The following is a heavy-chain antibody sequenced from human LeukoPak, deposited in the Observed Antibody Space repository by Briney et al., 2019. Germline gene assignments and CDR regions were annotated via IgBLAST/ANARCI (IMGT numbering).Heavy chain of an antibody. CDR3: ARDTDGSLDY. Sequence: GGSLRLSCAASGFTFSRHGMNWVRQVPGKGLEWVSSISSSSTYIFYADSFQGRFTMSRDNPKNSLYLQMSSLRADDTAVYYCARDTDGSLDYWGKGILVTVAS. CDR2: ISSSSTYI. CDR1: GFTFSRHG. D-gene: IGHD1-26*01. V-gene: IGHV3-21*01. J-gene: IGHJ4*02.